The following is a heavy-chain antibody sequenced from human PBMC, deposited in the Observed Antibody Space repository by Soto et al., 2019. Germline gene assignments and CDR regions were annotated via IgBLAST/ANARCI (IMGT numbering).Heavy chain of an antibody. CDR3: ARGVVSTGYFDY. Sequence: EVQLAESGGGLVQPGGSLRLSCAASGFTFSDHYMDWVRQAPGKGLEWVARSRDKAHSHTTEYAASVKGRFTISRGDSENSLYLQMNSLKTADTAVYYCARGVVSTGYFDYWGQGTLVTVSS. CDR1: GFTFSDHY. J-gene: IGHJ4*02. D-gene: IGHD5-12*01. CDR2: SRDKAHSHTT. V-gene: IGHV3-72*01.